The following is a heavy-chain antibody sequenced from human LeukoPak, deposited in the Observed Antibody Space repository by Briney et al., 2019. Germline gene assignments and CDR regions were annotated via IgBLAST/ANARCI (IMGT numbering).Heavy chain of an antibody. CDR1: GFTFSSYG. CDR3: AKDYSGAIDY. D-gene: IGHD1-1*01. CDR2: ISYDGSNK. Sequence: GSLILSCAASGFTFSSYGMHWVRQAPGKGLEWVAVISYDGSNKYYADSVKGRFTISRDNSKNTLYLQMNSLRAEDTAVYYCAKDYSGAIDYWGQGTLVTVSS. V-gene: IGHV3-30*18. J-gene: IGHJ4*02.